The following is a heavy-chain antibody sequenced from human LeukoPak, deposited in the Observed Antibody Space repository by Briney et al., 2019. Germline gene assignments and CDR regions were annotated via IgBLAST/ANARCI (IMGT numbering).Heavy chain of an antibody. CDR1: GYSFTSYW. Sequence: GESLKISCKGSGYSFTSYWIGWVRQMPGKGLEWMGIIYPGDSDTSYSPSFQGQVTISADKSISTAYLQWNSLKASDTAMYYCARQYPWGSGYDQYNWFDPWGQGTLVTVSS. V-gene: IGHV5-51*01. D-gene: IGHD5-12*01. J-gene: IGHJ5*02. CDR3: ARQYPWGSGYDQYNWFDP. CDR2: IYPGDSDT.